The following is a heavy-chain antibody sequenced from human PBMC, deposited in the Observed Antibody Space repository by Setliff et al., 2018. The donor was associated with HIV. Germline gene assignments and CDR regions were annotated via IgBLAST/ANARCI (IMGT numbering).Heavy chain of an antibody. D-gene: IGHD3-22*01. CDR3: ARYDDSSGHYWYFDL. Sequence: ASVKVSCKASGYTFPNYGITWVRQAPGQGLEWMGWISAYNGNTNYAQKLQGRVTMTTDTSTSTAYMELRSLRSDDTAVYYCARYDDSSGHYWYFDLWGRGTLVTVSS. CDR1: GYTFPNYG. V-gene: IGHV1-18*04. J-gene: IGHJ2*01. CDR2: ISAYNGNT.